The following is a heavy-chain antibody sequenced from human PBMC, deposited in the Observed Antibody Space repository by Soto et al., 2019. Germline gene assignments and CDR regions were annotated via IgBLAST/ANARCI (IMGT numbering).Heavy chain of an antibody. CDR2: IYYSGST. Sequence: SETLSVTCTVSGGSISSSSYYWGWIRQPPGKGLEWIGSIYYSGSTYYNPSLKSRVTISVDTSKNQFSLKLSSVTAADTAVYYCARHLSVVVPVQCIDYWGQGTLVTVSS. J-gene: IGHJ4*02. V-gene: IGHV4-39*01. D-gene: IGHD2-2*01. CDR1: GGSISSSSYY. CDR3: ARHLSVVVPVQCIDY.